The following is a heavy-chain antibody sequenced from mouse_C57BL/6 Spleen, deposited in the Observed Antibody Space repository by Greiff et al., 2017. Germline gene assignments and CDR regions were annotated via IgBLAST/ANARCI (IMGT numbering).Heavy chain of an antibody. J-gene: IGHJ4*01. CDR3: ARGGGLYYGSSYDYAMDY. CDR2: INPSTGGT. V-gene: IGHV1-42*01. Sequence: VQLKQSGPELVKPGASVKISCKASGYSFTGYYMNWVKQSPEKSLEWIGEINPSTGGTTYNQKFKAKATLTVDKSSSTAYMQLKSLTSEDSAVYYCARGGGLYYGSSYDYAMDYWGQGTSVTVSS. CDR1: GYSFTGYY. D-gene: IGHD1-1*01.